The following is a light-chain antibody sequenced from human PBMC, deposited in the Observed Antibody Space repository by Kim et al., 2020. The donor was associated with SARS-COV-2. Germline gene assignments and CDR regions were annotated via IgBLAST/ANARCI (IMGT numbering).Light chain of an antibody. Sequence: YELTQPPSVSVSPGQTASITCSGDKLGDKYACWYQQKPGQSPVLVIYQDSKRPSGIPERFSGSNSGNTATLTISGTQAMDEADYYCQAWDSSTAVFGGGTQLTVL. CDR1: KLGDKY. CDR2: QDS. CDR3: QAWDSSTAV. J-gene: IGLJ3*02. V-gene: IGLV3-1*01.